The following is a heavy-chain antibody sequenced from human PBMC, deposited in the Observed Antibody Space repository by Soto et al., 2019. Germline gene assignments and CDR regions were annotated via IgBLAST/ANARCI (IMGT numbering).Heavy chain of an antibody. V-gene: IGHV4-59*08. Sequence: PSETLCLTCTVSGGSITSYCWSWIRQPPGKGLEWIGYIFYSGSTNYNPSLRSRVTISVDTSKNQFSLNLSSVTAADTAVYYCATMGTPVTGLYYFDYWGQGTLVTVSS. J-gene: IGHJ4*02. CDR3: ATMGTPVTGLYYFDY. CDR2: IFYSGST. D-gene: IGHD4-17*01. CDR1: GGSITSYC.